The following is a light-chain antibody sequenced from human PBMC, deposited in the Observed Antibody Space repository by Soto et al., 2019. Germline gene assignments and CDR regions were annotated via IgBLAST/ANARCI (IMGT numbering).Light chain of an antibody. V-gene: IGKV3-20*01. J-gene: IGKJ1*01. CDR3: QQYVSSPWT. CDR1: QSVSSDY. CDR2: GAS. Sequence: EIVLTQSPGTLSLSPGERATLSCRASQSVSSDYFAWYQQKRGQAPRLLIYGASNRATGIPDRFSGSGSGTDFTLTISRLEPGDFAVYYCQQYVSSPWTFGQGTKVEIK.